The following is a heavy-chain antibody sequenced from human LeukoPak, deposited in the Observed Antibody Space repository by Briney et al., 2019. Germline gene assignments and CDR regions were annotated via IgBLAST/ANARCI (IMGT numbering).Heavy chain of an antibody. Sequence: SQTLSLTCTVFGGSISSGGYYWSWIRQHPGKGLEWIGYIYYSGSTYYNPSLKSRVTISVDTSKNQFSLKLSSVTAADTAVYYCARCKMVRGVSLDYWGQGTLVTVSS. CDR2: IYYSGST. CDR1: GGSISSGGYY. D-gene: IGHD3-10*01. J-gene: IGHJ4*02. CDR3: ARCKMVRGVSLDY. V-gene: IGHV4-31*03.